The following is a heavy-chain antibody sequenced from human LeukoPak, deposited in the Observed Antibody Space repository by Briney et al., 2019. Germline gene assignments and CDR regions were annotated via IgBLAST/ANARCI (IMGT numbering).Heavy chain of an antibody. Sequence: PSETLSLTCTVSGGSISSSSYYWGWIRQPPGKGLEWIGSIYYSGSTYYNPSLKSRVTISVDTSKNQFSLKLSSVTAADTAVYYCARDYWGSHYYYMDVWGKGTTVTVSS. J-gene: IGHJ6*03. D-gene: IGHD7-27*01. CDR1: GGSISSSSYY. V-gene: IGHV4-39*07. CDR2: IYYSGST. CDR3: ARDYWGSHYYYMDV.